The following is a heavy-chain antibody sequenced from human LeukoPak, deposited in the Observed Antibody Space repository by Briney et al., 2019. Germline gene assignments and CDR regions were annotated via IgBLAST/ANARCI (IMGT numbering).Heavy chain of an antibody. V-gene: IGHV3-23*01. CDR2: ITSSGGTS. D-gene: IGHD3-3*01. CDR3: AEIGSGNKFDF. CDR1: GFTFSSYA. J-gene: IGHJ4*02. Sequence: GGSLRLSCAASGFTFSSYAMSWVRLSPGKGPEWVSAITSSGGTSFYADSVKGRFTISRDNSKSTMYLQMSGLRADDTAVYYCAEIGSGNKFDFWGQGTLVTVSS.